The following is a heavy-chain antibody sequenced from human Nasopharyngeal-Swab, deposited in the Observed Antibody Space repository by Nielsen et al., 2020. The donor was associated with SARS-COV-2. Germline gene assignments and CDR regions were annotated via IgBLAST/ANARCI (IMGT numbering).Heavy chain of an antibody. J-gene: IGHJ2*01. V-gene: IGHV4-39*01. D-gene: IGHD6-13*01. CDR2: IYYSGST. CDR3: VHSSSWYGIGYFDL. Sequence: SETLSLTCAVSGGSISSGGYYWSWIRQPPGKGLEWIGSIYYSGSTYYNPSLKSRVTISVDTSKNQFSLKLSSVTAADTAVYYCVHSSSWYGIGYFDLWGRGTLVTVSS. CDR1: GGSISSGGYY.